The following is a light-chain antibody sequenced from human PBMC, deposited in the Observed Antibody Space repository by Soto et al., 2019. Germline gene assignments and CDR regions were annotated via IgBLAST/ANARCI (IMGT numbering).Light chain of an antibody. CDR1: SSNIGAGYD. J-gene: IGLJ2*01. CDR2: GNS. CDR3: QSYDSSVSGSV. Sequence: QSVLTQPPSVSGAPGQRVTISCTGSSSNIGAGYDVHWYQQLPGTAPKLLMYGNSNRPSGVPDRFSGSKSGTSASLAITGLQAEDEADYYCQSYDSSVSGSVFGGGTKVTVL. V-gene: IGLV1-40*01.